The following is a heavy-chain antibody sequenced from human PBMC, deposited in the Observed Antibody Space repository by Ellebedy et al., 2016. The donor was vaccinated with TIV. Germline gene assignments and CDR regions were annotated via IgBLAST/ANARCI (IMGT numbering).Heavy chain of an antibody. CDR2: TYYSGNT. CDR3: ARGGGYFDY. Sequence: SDTLSLTXTVSGASFTSGGYYWSWIRQHPGKGLEWIGYTYYSGNTNYNPSLKSRVTISVDTSKNQFSLKLSSVTAADTAVYYGARGGGYFDYWGQGTLVTVSS. J-gene: IGHJ4*02. CDR1: GASFTSGGYY. D-gene: IGHD3-16*01. V-gene: IGHV4-31*03.